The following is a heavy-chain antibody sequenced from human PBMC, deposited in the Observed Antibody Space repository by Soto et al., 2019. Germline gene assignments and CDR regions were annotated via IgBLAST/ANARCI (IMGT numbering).Heavy chain of an antibody. CDR1: GFTFSDYY. Sequence: GGSLRLSCAASGFTFSDYYMSWMRQAPGKGLEWVSYIRSSGSIIYYADSVKGRFTISRDNAKNSLYLQMNSLRAEDTAVYYCARDLGYYDSSGYFDYWGQGTLVTVSS. V-gene: IGHV3-11*01. D-gene: IGHD3-22*01. CDR3: ARDLGYYDSSGYFDY. CDR2: IRSSGSII. J-gene: IGHJ4*02.